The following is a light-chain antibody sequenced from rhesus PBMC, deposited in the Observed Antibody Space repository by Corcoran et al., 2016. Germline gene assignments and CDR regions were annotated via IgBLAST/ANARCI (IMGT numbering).Light chain of an antibody. V-gene: IGKV1-25*01. J-gene: IGKJ2*01. CDR3: QQRNSYPYS. CDR1: QGISSV. Sequence: DIQMTQSPSSLSASVGDRVTITCRASQGISSVLAWYQQKPGKAHRLLIYKASTLQSGVPSRFSGSGSGTDFTLTISSLQPEGFATYYWQQRNSYPYSFGQGTKVEI. CDR2: KAS.